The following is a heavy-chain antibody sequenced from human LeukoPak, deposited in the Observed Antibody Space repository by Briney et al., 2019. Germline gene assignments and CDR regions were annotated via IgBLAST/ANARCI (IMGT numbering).Heavy chain of an antibody. D-gene: IGHD3-10*01. CDR1: GFTLSSYW. CDR3: AKGRGAFDI. J-gene: IGHJ3*02. Sequence: PGGSLRLSCAASGFTLSSYWMYWVRQAPGKGLEWVAVISNDGSNKYYADSVKGRFTISRDNSKNTLYLQMNSLRAEDTAVYYCAKGRGAFDIWGQGTMVTVSS. CDR2: ISNDGSNK. V-gene: IGHV3-30*18.